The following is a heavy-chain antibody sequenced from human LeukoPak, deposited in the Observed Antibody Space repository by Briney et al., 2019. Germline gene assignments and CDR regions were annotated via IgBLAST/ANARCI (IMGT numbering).Heavy chain of an antibody. V-gene: IGHV3-30*18. J-gene: IGHJ4*02. CDR1: GFTFSSYG. Sequence: GGSLRLSCAASGFTFSSYGMLWVRQAPGKGLEGVAVISYDGSNKYYADSVKGRFTISRDNSKNTLYLQMNSLRAEDTAVYYCAKEGYCTNGVCASFDYWGQGTLVTVSS. D-gene: IGHD2-8*01. CDR2: ISYDGSNK. CDR3: AKEGYCTNGVCASFDY.